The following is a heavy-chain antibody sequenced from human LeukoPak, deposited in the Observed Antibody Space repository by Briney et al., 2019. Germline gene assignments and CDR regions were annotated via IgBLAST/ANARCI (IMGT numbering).Heavy chain of an antibody. J-gene: IGHJ4*02. CDR2: ISAYNGNT. CDR3: ARGVGVYGSGSYQIDY. D-gene: IGHD3-10*01. Sequence: GASVKVSCKASGYTFTSYGISWVRQAPGQGLEWMGWISAYNGNTNYAQKLQGRVTMTTDTSTSTAYMELRSLRSDDTAVYYCARGVGVYGSGSYQIDYWGQGILVTVSS. CDR1: GYTFTSYG. V-gene: IGHV1-18*01.